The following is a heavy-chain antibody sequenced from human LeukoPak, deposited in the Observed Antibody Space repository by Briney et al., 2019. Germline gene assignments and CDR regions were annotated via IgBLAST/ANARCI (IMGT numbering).Heavy chain of an antibody. V-gene: IGHV1-2*02. CDR2: INPNSGGT. Sequence: ASVKVSCKASGYTFTGYYMHWVRQAPGQGLEWMGWINPNSGGTNYAQKFQGRVTMTRDTSISTAYMELSRLRSDDTAVYYCAREMDYYDSSGYSYWGQGTLVTVSS. D-gene: IGHD3-22*01. J-gene: IGHJ4*02. CDR3: AREMDYYDSSGYSY. CDR1: GYTFTGYY.